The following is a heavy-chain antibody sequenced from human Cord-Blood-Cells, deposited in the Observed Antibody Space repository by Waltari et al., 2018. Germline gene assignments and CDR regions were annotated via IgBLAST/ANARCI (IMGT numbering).Heavy chain of an antibody. CDR1: GFTFSSYA. D-gene: IGHD3-10*01. CDR2: IRGSGGCT. CDR3: AKDRVDYYGSGSSQRAFDI. V-gene: IGHV3-23*01. Sequence: EVQLLESGGGLVQPGGSLRLSCAASGFTFSSYAMSWVRQAPGKGLEGVSAIRGSGGCTYYAYSVKGRFTISRDNSKNTLYLQMNSLRAEDTAVYYCAKDRVDYYGSGSSQRAFDIWGQGTMVTVSS. J-gene: IGHJ3*02.